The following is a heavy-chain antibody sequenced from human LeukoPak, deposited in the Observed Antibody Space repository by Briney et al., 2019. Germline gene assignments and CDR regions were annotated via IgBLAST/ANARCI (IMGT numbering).Heavy chain of an antibody. D-gene: IGHD6-13*01. Sequence: SGTLSLTCTVSGGSISSYYWSWIRQPAGKGLEWIGRIYTSGSTNYNPSLKSRVTMSVDTSKNQFSLKLSSVTAADTAVYYCARWQAAGTDYYYYGMDVWGQGTTVTVSS. CDR2: IYTSGST. V-gene: IGHV4-4*07. CDR1: GGSISSYY. J-gene: IGHJ6*02. CDR3: ARWQAAGTDYYYYGMDV.